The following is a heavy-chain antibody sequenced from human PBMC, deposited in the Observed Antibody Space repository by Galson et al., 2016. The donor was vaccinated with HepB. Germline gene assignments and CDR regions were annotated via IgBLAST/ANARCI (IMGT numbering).Heavy chain of an antibody. J-gene: IGHJ4*02. CDR1: GFSLFTNGVG. Sequence: PALVKPTQTLTLACSFSGFSLFTNGVGVGWIRQPPGKALEWLALIYWDSDQHCSPSLRSRLSISKDISKSQVVLTMSNVDPVDTGTYYCARLHWRGFDSDGTRYLFAYWGLGMSVTVSS. D-gene: IGHD3-22*01. V-gene: IGHV2-5*02. CDR3: ARLHWRGFDSDGTRYLFAY. CDR2: IYWDSDQ.